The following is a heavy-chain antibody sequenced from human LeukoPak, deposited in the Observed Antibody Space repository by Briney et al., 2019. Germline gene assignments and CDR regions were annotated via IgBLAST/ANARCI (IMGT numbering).Heavy chain of an antibody. V-gene: IGHV3-53*01. D-gene: IGHD3-3*01. Sequence: PGGSLRLSCAVSGFSVRTNYISWVRQAPGKGLEWVSVIFRDGSTYYGDSVRGRFGISRDNSRNVVYLQMNNLRAEDTAVYFCARDFFDFWSGSWVWGQGTLVTVSS. CDR2: IFRDGST. CDR1: GFSVRTNY. CDR3: ARDFFDFWSGSWV. J-gene: IGHJ4*02.